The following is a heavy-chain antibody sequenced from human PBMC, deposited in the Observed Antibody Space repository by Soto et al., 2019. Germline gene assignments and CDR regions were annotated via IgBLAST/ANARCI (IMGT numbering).Heavy chain of an antibody. CDR3: ARGVENIVVVLDLVGYYGIDV. Sequence: ASVKVSCKASGYSFTSYAIYWVRQAPGQRLEWMGWINAGNGNTKYSQKLQGRVTFTGDTSASTAHMELSSLRSEDTAVYFCARGVENIVVVLDLVGYYGIDVCGQGTTDTSP. J-gene: IGHJ6*02. D-gene: IGHD2-2*01. CDR2: INAGNGNT. V-gene: IGHV1-3*01. CDR1: GYSFTSYA.